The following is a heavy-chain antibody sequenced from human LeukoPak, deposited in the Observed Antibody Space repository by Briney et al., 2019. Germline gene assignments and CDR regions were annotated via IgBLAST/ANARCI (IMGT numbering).Heavy chain of an antibody. CDR1: GYTSTSYD. V-gene: IGHV1-8*03. Sequence: GASVKVSCKASGYTSTSYDINWVRQATGQGLEWVGWMNPNSGNTGYAQKFQGRVTITRNTSISTAYMELSSLRSEDTAVYYCARSLVYCSSTSCYYFDYWGQGTLVTVSS. CDR3: ARSLVYCSSTSCYYFDY. CDR2: MNPNSGNT. J-gene: IGHJ4*02. D-gene: IGHD2-2*01.